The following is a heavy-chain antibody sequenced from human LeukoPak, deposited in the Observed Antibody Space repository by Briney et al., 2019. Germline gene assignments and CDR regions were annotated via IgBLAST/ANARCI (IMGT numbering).Heavy chain of an antibody. CDR3: TRSRNNAMDV. Sequence: SQAHSLTCVISGDSVSASSVGWHWIRQSPSRGLEWLGKTYYRSRWFNDYGESVKSRISINPDTSKNQFSLQLNSVTPEDTAVYYCTRSRNNAMDVWGQGTTVTAS. CDR1: GDSVSASSVG. V-gene: IGHV6-1*01. CDR2: TYYRSRWFN. D-gene: IGHD2-8*01. J-gene: IGHJ6*02.